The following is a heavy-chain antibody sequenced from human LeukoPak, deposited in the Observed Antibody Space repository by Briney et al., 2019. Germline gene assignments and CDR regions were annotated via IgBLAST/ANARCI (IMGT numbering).Heavy chain of an antibody. V-gene: IGHV3-23*01. D-gene: IGHD3-10*01. CDR3: AKDQDRYGSGSWPFDY. Sequence: GGSLRLSCAASGFTFSSYAMSSVRQAPGKGLEWVSAVSGSGGSTYYADSVKGRFTISRDNSKNTLYLQMNSLRAEDTAVYYCAKDQDRYGSGSWPFDYWGQGTLVTVSS. CDR1: GFTFSSYA. CDR2: VSGSGGST. J-gene: IGHJ4*02.